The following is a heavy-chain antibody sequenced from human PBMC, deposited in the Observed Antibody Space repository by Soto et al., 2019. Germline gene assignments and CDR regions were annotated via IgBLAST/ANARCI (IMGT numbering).Heavy chain of an antibody. Sequence: PGESLKISCKCSGYKFIDYWIGWVRQVPGKGLEWMGSIYPGDFDIKYSPSFQGQVTISADKSITTVYLQWSSLKASDTGIYYCASAFGGEYYDRRSWYSAYWGQGTQVTLSS. CDR1: GYKFIDYW. D-gene: IGHD3-16*01. CDR2: IYPGDFDI. V-gene: IGHV5-51*01. J-gene: IGHJ4*02. CDR3: ASAFGGEYYDRRSWYSAY.